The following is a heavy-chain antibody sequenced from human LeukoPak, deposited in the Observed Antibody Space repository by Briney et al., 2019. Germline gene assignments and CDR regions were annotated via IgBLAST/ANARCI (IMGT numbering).Heavy chain of an antibody. CDR1: GFIFSSYA. V-gene: IGHV3-23*01. D-gene: IGHD6-13*01. Sequence: GGSLRLTCAASGFIFSSYAMNWVRQAPGKGLEWVSFVSGSGSRTYYADSVKGRFTISRDNAKNSLSLELNSLRVDDTAIYYCARVGSTAEAGTPDYWGQGTLVTVSS. CDR2: VSGSGSRT. CDR3: ARVGSTAEAGTPDY. J-gene: IGHJ4*02.